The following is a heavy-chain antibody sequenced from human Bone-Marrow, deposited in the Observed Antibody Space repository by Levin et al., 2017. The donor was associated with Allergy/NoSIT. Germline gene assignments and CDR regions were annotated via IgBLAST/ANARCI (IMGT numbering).Heavy chain of an antibody. CDR1: GFTFSSYG. J-gene: IGHJ6*03. D-gene: IGHD3-3*01. CDR2: IWYDGSNK. V-gene: IGHV3-33*01. CDR3: ARGTFWSGTKMYYYYYMDV. Sequence: GGSLRLSCAASGFTFSSYGMHWVRQAPGKGLEWVAVIWYDGSNKYYADSVKGRFTISRDNSKNTLYLQMNSLRAEDTAVYYCARGTFWSGTKMYYYYYMDVWGKGTTVTVSS.